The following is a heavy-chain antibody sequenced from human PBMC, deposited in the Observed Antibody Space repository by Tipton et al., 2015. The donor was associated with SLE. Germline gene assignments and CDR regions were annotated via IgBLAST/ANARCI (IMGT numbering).Heavy chain of an antibody. J-gene: IGHJ3*02. V-gene: IGHV4-4*02. CDR3: ASAGDGYKYAFDI. CDR2: IYHSGST. D-gene: IGHD5-24*01. CDR1: GGSISSSNW. Sequence: TLSLTCTVSGGSISSSNWWSWVRQPPGKGLEWIGEIYHSGSTNYNPSLKGRVTISVDKSKNQFSLKLSSVTAADTAVYYCASAGDGYKYAFDIWGQGTMVTVSS.